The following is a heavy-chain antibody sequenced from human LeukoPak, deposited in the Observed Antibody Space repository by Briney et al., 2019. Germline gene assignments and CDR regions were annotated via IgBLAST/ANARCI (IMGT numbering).Heavy chain of an antibody. J-gene: IGHJ4*02. CDR2: IYSDSST. D-gene: IGHD1-14*01. V-gene: IGHV3-53*01. CDR3: ARRAGIYSHPYDY. Sequence: PGGSLRLSCAASELTVSSNCMTWVRQDPGKGLEWVSFIYSDSSTYYADSVRGRFTISRDNSKNTLYLQMNSLRAEDTAVYYCARRAGIYSHPYDYWGQGTLVTVSS. CDR1: ELTVSSNC.